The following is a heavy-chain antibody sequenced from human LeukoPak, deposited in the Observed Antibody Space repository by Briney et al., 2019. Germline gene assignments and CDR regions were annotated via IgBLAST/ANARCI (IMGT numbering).Heavy chain of an antibody. D-gene: IGHD6-19*01. Sequence: GGSLRVSCAASGFTFSSYSMNWVRQAPGKGMEWVSSISSSSSYIYYADSVKGRFTISRDNAKNSLYLQMNSLRAEDTAVYYCASLIAVAGTDFDYWGQGTLVTVSS. J-gene: IGHJ4*02. CDR1: GFTFSSYS. CDR2: ISSSSSYI. V-gene: IGHV3-21*01. CDR3: ASLIAVAGTDFDY.